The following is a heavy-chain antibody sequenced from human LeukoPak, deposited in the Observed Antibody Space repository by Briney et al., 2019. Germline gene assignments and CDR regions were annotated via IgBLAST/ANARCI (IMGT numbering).Heavy chain of an antibody. Sequence: KSSETLSLTCTVSGGSIRNYYWSWIRQTPGKGLEWIAYIHYSGSTSYNPSLKSRTTISLDTSKNQFSLTLSSVTAADTAVYYCARQAYSGSYLFDSWGQGTLVTVSS. V-gene: IGHV4-59*01. CDR2: IHYSGST. D-gene: IGHD3-22*01. CDR3: ARQAYSGSYLFDS. J-gene: IGHJ5*01. CDR1: GGSIRNYY.